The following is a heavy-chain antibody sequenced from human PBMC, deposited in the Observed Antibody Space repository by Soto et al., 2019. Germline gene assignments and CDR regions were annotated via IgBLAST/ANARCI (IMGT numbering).Heavy chain of an antibody. D-gene: IGHD2-15*01. V-gene: IGHV3-23*01. CDR1: GFTFSSYA. CDR2: ISGSGGST. J-gene: IGHJ4*02. CDR3: AKDPPGDVVVVVAAWFDY. Sequence: SLRLSCAASGFTFSSYAMSWVRQAPEKGLEWVSAISGSGGSTYYADSVKGRFTISRDNSKNTLYLQMNSLGAEDTAVYYCAKDPPGDVVVVVAAWFDYWGQGTLVTAPQ.